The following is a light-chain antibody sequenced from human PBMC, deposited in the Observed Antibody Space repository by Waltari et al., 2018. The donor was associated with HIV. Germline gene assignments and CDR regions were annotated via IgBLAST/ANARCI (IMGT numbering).Light chain of an antibody. CDR2: LNSDGSH. CDR3: QTWGTGIRV. V-gene: IGLV4-69*01. Sequence: QLVLTQSPSASAPLGASVKLTCTLSSGHSSYAIAWHQQKSAKAPLYLMNLNSDGSHNKGAGIPVLFSGSSSGAGRYLTISSRQSEDEADYYCQTWGTGIRVFGGGTKLTVL. CDR1: SGHSSYA. J-gene: IGLJ2*01.